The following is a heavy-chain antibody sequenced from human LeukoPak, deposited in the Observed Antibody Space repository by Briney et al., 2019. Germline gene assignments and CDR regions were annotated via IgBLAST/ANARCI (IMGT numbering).Heavy chain of an antibody. Sequence: RGSLRLSCAASGFTLSSYAMSWVRQAPGKGRECVSGISGGGGSSNYDAAVKGGFSISRENYKSTLYLQMNSLRAEDTAVYYCAKQLYCSGGSCYGMDVWGQGTTVTVSS. V-gene: IGHV3-23*01. CDR3: AKQLYCSGGSCYGMDV. D-gene: IGHD2-15*01. J-gene: IGHJ6*02. CDR1: GFTLSSYA. CDR2: ISGGGGSS.